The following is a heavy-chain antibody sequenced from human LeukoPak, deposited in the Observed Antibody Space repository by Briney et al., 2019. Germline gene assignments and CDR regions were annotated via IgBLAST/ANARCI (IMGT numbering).Heavy chain of an antibody. CDR2: IIPIFGTA. CDR1: GGTFSSYA. Sequence: SVKVSCKASGGTFSSYAISWVRQAPGQGLEWMGGIIPIFGTANYAQKFQGRVTITADGSTSTAYMELSSLRSEDTAVYYCARAPTGTTPFDYWGQGTLVTVSS. J-gene: IGHJ4*02. V-gene: IGHV1-69*13. D-gene: IGHD1-1*01. CDR3: ARAPTGTTPFDY.